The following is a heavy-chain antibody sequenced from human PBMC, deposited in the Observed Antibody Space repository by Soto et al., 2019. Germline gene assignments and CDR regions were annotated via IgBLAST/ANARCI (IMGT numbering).Heavy chain of an antibody. CDR3: ARVPDY. J-gene: IGHJ4*02. CDR1: GGSISIGGYS. CDR2: IYHSGST. V-gene: IGHV4-30-2*01. Sequence: QLQLQESGSGLVKPSQTLSLTCAVSGGSISIGGYSWSLIRQPPGKGLEWIGYIYHSGSTYFNPSLKSRVSISEDRSKNQFSLKLSSVTAADTSVYYCARVPDYWGQGTLVTVSS.